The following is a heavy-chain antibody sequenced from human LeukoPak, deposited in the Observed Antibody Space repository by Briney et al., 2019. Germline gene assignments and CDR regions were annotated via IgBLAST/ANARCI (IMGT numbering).Heavy chain of an antibody. Sequence: ETLSLTCAVYGGSFSGYYWSWIRQPPGKGLEWVANIKQDGSEKYYVDSVKGRFTISRDNAKNSLYLQMNSLRAEDTAVYYCAREDLKIMDVWGKGTTVTISS. CDR2: IKQDGSEK. CDR3: AREDLKIMDV. J-gene: IGHJ6*03. V-gene: IGHV3-7*01. CDR1: GGSFSGYY.